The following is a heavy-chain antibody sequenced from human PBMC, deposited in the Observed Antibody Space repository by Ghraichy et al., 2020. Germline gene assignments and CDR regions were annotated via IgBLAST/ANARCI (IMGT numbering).Heavy chain of an antibody. CDR2: IWYDGSKK. D-gene: IGHD1-1*01. V-gene: IGHV3-33*01. CDR1: AFTFRNYG. J-gene: IGHJ4*02. CDR3: ATPTGDWSY. Sequence: GESLNISCEASAFTFRNYGMYWVRQAPGKGLEWVAAIWYDGSKKFYAESVRGRFTISRDNSENTLFLQMGRLRVEDTGLYYCATPTGDWSYWGQGTLVTVSS.